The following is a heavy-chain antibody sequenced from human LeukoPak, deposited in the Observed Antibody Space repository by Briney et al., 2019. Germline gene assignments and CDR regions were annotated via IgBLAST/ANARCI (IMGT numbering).Heavy chain of an antibody. CDR1: GYTFNGYG. D-gene: IGHD3-22*01. J-gene: IGHJ4*02. CDR3: ARDLHPGLDYYDSSGYGGDY. CDR2: ISASNGNT. V-gene: IGHV1-18*01. Sequence: AASVKVSCKTSGYTFNGYGINWVRQAPGQGLEGMGWISASNGNTNYAQKLQGRVTMTTDTSTSTAYMELRSLRSDDTAVYFCARDLHPGLDYYDSSGYGGDYWGQGTLVTVSS.